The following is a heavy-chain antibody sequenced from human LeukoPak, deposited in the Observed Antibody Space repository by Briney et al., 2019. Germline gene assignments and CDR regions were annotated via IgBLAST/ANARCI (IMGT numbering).Heavy chain of an antibody. D-gene: IGHD2-21*02. CDR3: ASALPVSVVTAIPHFQH. CDR1: GGTFSSYA. J-gene: IGHJ1*01. V-gene: IGHV1-69*06. CDR2: IIPIFGTA. Sequence: ASVKVSCKASGGTFSSYAISWVRQAPGQGLEWMGGIIPIFGTANYAQKFQGRVTITADKSTSTAYMELSSLRSEDTAVYYCASALPVSVVTAIPHFQHWGQGTLVTVSS.